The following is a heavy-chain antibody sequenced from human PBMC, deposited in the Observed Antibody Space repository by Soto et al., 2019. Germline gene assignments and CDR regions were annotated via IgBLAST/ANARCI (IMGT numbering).Heavy chain of an antibody. CDR2: IIPIFGTA. CDR1: GGTFSSYA. Sequence: ASVKVSCKASGGTFSSYAISWVRQAPGQGLEWMGGIIPIFGTANYAQKFQGRVTITADESTGTAYMELSSLRSEDTAVYYCARVKYYYDSSGYYHFDYWGQGTLVTVSS. CDR3: ARVKYYYDSSGYYHFDY. V-gene: IGHV1-69*13. J-gene: IGHJ4*02. D-gene: IGHD3-22*01.